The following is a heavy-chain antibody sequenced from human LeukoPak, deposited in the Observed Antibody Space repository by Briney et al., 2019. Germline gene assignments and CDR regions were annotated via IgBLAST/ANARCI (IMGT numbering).Heavy chain of an antibody. Sequence: PGGSLRLSCEASGFTFSSHSFNWVRQAPGEGLEWLSYISGSGSPIRYADCVKGRFSISRDNAKNSLYLQMNSLRAEDTAVYYCARDLTYAFDIWGQGTMVTVSS. CDR2: ISGSGSPI. V-gene: IGHV3-48*01. J-gene: IGHJ3*02. CDR3: ARDLTYAFDI. D-gene: IGHD3-9*01. CDR1: GFTFSSHS.